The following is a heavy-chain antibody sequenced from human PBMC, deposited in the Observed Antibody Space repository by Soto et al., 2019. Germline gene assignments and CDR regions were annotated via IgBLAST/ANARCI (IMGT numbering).Heavy chain of an antibody. CDR1: GGSISDISYC. D-gene: IGHD2-15*01. J-gene: IGHJ5*02. CDR2: MFYSGAT. Sequence: PSATLSLTCTVSGGSISDISYCWGWIRQPPGKGLQWIGCMFYSGATYYNPSRKNRVTLSVDTSNNEFSLKLVSVTAPDTAVYYCARHKSGSDWLDPWGQGTRVTVSS. V-gene: IGHV4-39*01. CDR3: ARHKSGSDWLDP.